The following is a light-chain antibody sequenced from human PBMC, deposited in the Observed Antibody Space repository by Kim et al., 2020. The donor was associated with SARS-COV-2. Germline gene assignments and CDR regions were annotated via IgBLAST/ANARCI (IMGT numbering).Light chain of an antibody. V-gene: IGLV1-40*01. CDR1: SSNIGAGYD. Sequence: APGQRVTISCTGSSSNIGAGYDVHWYQQLPGTAPKLLIYGNSNRPSGVPDRFSGSKSGTSASLAITGLQAEDEADYYCQSYDSSGVFGTGTKVTVL. J-gene: IGLJ1*01. CDR3: QSYDSSGV. CDR2: GNS.